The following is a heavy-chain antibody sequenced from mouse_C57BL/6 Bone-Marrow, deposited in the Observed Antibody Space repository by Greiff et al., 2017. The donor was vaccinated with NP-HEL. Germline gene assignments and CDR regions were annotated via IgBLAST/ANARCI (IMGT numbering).Heavy chain of an antibody. J-gene: IGHJ4*01. CDR3: TRSITLVTTRGYYAMDY. CDR1: GYTFTDYE. D-gene: IGHD2-12*01. V-gene: IGHV1-15*01. Sequence: QVQLQQSGAELVRPGASVTLSCKASGYTFTDYEMHWVQQTPVHGLEWIGAIDPETGGTAYNQKFKGQAILTADKSSSTGYMELRSLTSEDSAVYYCTRSITLVTTRGYYAMDYWGQGTSVTVSS. CDR2: IDPETGGT.